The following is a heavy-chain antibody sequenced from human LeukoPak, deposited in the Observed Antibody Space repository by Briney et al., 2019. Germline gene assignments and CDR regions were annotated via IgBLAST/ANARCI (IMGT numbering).Heavy chain of an antibody. CDR3: ARYPAAPTGTPYYFDY. CDR1: GFTFSSFA. D-gene: IGHD6-13*01. V-gene: IGHV3-30-3*01. CDR2: ISYDGSKK. Sequence: GGSLRLSCEASGFTFSSFAMHWVRQTPGKGLEWVAVISYDGSKKYYADSVKGRFTISRDNSKSTLYLQMNSLTTEDTAVYYCARYPAAPTGTPYYFDYWGQGTLVPVSS. J-gene: IGHJ4*02.